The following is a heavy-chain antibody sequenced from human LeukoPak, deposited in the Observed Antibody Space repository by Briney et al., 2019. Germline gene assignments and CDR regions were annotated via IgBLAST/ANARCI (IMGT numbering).Heavy chain of an antibody. CDR2: IRYSGST. D-gene: IGHD3-10*01. CDR3: AVALYGSGSYSNFEY. J-gene: IGHJ4*02. V-gene: IGHV4-59*01. CDR1: GGSISSYY. Sequence: PSESLSLTCTVSGGSISSYYWSWIRQSPGKGLEWSGYIRYSGSTNYNPSLKSRVTISVDTSKNQFSQKLSSVTAADTAVYYCAVALYGSGSYSNFEYWGQGALVT.